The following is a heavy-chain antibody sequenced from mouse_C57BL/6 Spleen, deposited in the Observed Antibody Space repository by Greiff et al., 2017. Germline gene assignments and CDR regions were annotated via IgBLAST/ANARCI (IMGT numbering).Heavy chain of an antibody. CDR3: ARDGYYGYWYFDV. Sequence: EVQLQESGGGLVKPGGSLKLSCAASGFTFSDYGMHWVRQAPEKGLEWVAYISSGSSTIYYADTVKGRFTISRDNAKNTLFLQMTSLRSEDTAMYYCARDGYYGYWYFDVWGTGTTVTVSS. D-gene: IGHD2-3*01. CDR1: GFTFSDYG. V-gene: IGHV5-17*01. CDR2: ISSGSSTI. J-gene: IGHJ1*03.